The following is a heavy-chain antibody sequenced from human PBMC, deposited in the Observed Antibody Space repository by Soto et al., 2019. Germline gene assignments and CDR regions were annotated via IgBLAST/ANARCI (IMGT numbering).Heavy chain of an antibody. CDR1: GGSISSGGYY. D-gene: IGHD3-9*01. CDR2: IYYSGGT. CDR3: AREHLVLRYFDWLPSRFDP. V-gene: IGHV4-31*03. J-gene: IGHJ5*02. Sequence: SEPQALTCTVAGGSISSGGYYWSWIRQHPGKGLEWIGYIYYSGGTYYNPSLKSRVTISVDTSKNQFSLKLSSVTAADTAVYYCAREHLVLRYFDWLPSRFDPWGQGTLVTGSS.